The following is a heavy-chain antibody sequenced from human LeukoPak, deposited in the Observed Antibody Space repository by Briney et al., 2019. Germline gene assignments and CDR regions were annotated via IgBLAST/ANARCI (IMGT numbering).Heavy chain of an antibody. D-gene: IGHD4-11*01. Sequence: SETLSLACAVYGGSFSGYYWSWIRQPPGKGLEWIGEINHSGSTTYNPSLKSRLTITVNTSKNHFSLKLTSVTAADTAVYFCARGPDYSDYYYSYYMDVWGKGTTVTVSS. V-gene: IGHV4-34*01. CDR3: ARGPDYSDYYYSYYMDV. CDR2: INHSGST. CDR1: GGSFSGYY. J-gene: IGHJ6*03.